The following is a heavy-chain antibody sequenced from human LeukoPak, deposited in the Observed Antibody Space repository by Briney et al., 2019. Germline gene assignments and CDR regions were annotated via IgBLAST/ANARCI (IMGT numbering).Heavy chain of an antibody. V-gene: IGHV1-18*01. CDR1: GYTFTSYG. CDR2: ISAYNGNT. J-gene: IGHJ6*02. CDR3: ARDHIKDIVVVPAAMSYYYYGMDV. D-gene: IGHD2-2*01. Sequence: ASVKASCKASGYTFTSYGVSWVRQAPGQGLEWMGWISAYNGNTNYAQKLQGRVTMTTDTSTSTAYMELRSLRSDDTAVYYCARDHIKDIVVVPAAMSYYYYGMDVWGQGTTVTVSS.